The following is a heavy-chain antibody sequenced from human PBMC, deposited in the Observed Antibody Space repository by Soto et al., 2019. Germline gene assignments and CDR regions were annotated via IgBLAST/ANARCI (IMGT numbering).Heavy chain of an antibody. CDR2: MSHSGTST. CDR1: GFAFSNYA. D-gene: IGHD3-10*01. V-gene: IGHV3-23*01. Sequence: EVQLLESGGGLVQPGGSLTLSCAASGFAFSNYAVSWVRLAPGKGLEWIAAMSHSGTSTYYVDSVKGRFTITTDNSKNTLSLQMNSLRADDTAVYYCAESATMATSYLDFWGQGTLVAVSS. J-gene: IGHJ4*02. CDR3: AESATMATSYLDF.